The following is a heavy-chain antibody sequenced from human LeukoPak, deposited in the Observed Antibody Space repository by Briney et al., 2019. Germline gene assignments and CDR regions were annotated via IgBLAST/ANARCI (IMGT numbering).Heavy chain of an antibody. CDR3: AREDASGSYYRSLDY. D-gene: IGHD3-10*01. CDR1: GFTFSTYT. Sequence: GGPLRLSCAASGFTFSTYTMNWVRQAPGKGLQWVSSITISSRYIYYADSVKGRFTISRDNAKNSLFLHMNSLRAEDTAVYYCAREDASGSYYRSLDYWGQGTLVTVSS. V-gene: IGHV3-21*01. J-gene: IGHJ4*02. CDR2: ITISSRYI.